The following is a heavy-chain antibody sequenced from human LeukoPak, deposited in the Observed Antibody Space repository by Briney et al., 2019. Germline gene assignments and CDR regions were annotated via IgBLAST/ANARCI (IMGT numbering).Heavy chain of an antibody. CDR1: GFTFSSYG. Sequence: PGGSLRLSCAASGFTFSSYGMHWVRQAPGKGLEWVAFIRYDGSNKYYADSVKGRFTISRDNSKNTLYLQMNSLRAEDTAVYYCARENDMATISWFDPWGQGTLVTVSS. CDR3: ARENDMATISWFDP. D-gene: IGHD5-24*01. J-gene: IGHJ5*02. V-gene: IGHV3-30*02. CDR2: IRYDGSNK.